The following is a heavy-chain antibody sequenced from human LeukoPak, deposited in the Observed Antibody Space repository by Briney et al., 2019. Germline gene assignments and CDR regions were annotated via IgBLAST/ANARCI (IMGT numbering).Heavy chain of an antibody. D-gene: IGHD6-19*01. Sequence: GGSLRLSCAASGFTFIDYDMHWVRQVLGKGLEWISAIGIRGDTHYSGSVKGRFTISRENAESSLYLQMNSLRAEDTAVYYCARGGIQVSGIDEFDYWGQGTLVTVSS. CDR1: GFTFIDYD. CDR3: ARGGIQVSGIDEFDY. V-gene: IGHV3-13*01. CDR2: IGIRGDT. J-gene: IGHJ4*02.